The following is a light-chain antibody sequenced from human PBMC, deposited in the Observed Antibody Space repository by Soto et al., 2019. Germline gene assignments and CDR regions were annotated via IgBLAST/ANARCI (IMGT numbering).Light chain of an antibody. CDR3: HQYGSAPPYS. J-gene: IGKJ2*03. CDR2: GAS. Sequence: EIGLTQSPDTLSLSPGERATLSCRATQNVARSNLAWYQHRPGQAPRLLISGASTRAADTPDRFSGSGSGAQFALTSSRLEPEDFAVYYCHQYGSAPPYSFGQGTRLEI. CDR1: QNVARSN. V-gene: IGKV3-20*01.